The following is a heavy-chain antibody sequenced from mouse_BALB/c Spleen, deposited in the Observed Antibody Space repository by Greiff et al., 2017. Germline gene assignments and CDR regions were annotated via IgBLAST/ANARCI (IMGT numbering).Heavy chain of an antibody. CDR3: ARTRDAVDY. CDR1: GYSFTDYI. Sequence: VQLKQSGPELVKPGASVKISCKASGYSFTDYIMHWVKQSPGKSLEWIGNINPYYGGTSYNLKFKGKATLTVDKSSSTAYMQLNSLTSEDSAVYYCARTRDAVDYWGQGTSVTVSS. CDR2: INPYYGGT. J-gene: IGHJ4*01. V-gene: IGHV1S135*01. D-gene: IGHD3-1*01.